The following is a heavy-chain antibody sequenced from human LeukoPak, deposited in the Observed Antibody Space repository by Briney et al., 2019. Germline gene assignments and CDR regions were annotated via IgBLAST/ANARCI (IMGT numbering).Heavy chain of an antibody. V-gene: IGHV4-31*03. CDR3: ARVRVAENWFDP. Sequence: PSQTLSLTCTVSGGSISCGSYYWSWIRQHPGKGLEWIGYIYYSGSTYNNPSLKSRVTISLDTSKNQFSLKLNSVTAADTAVYYCARVRVAENWFDPWGQGTLVTASS. J-gene: IGHJ5*02. D-gene: IGHD3-3*01. CDR2: IYYSGST. CDR1: GGSISCGSYY.